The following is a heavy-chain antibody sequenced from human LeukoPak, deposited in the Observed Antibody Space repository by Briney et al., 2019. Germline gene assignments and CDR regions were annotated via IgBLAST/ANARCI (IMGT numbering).Heavy chain of an antibody. D-gene: IGHD1-26*01. J-gene: IGHJ4*02. V-gene: IGHV4-30-4*01. CDR3: ARGVVGVTTYFDH. Sequence: SETLSLTCTVSGGSISSGDYYWSWIRQPPGKGLEWIGYIYYSGSTYYNPSLKSRVTISVDTSKNQFSLKLSSVTAADTAVYYCARGVVGVTTYFDHWGQGALVTVSS. CDR1: GGSISSGDYY. CDR2: IYYSGST.